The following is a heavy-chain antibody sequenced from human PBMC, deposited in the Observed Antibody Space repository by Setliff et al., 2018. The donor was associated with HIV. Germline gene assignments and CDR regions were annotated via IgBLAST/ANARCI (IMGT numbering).Heavy chain of an antibody. CDR2: IYYSGST. Sequence: SETLSLTCTVSGGSIRSHYWSWIRQPPGKRLEWIGYIYYSGSTNYNPSLKSRVTISVDTAKNQFSLKLSSVTAADTAVYYCARLRGSYDFANWFDPWGQGTQVTVSS. CDR1: GGSIRSHY. CDR3: ARLRGSYDFANWFDP. V-gene: IGHV4-59*11. D-gene: IGHD3-3*01. J-gene: IGHJ5*02.